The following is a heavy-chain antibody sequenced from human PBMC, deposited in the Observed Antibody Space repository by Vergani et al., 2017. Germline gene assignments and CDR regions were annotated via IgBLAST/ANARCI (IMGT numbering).Heavy chain of an antibody. Sequence: EVQLVDSGGGLIQPGRSLRLSCSASGFTFGDYAMSWVRQAPGKGLEWVAFIRSKVYSETTEYAASVKGRFTISRDDSKSIAYLQMNSLKTEDTVVYYCTRVFSYSSGWYPSDYWGQGTLGTVSS. CDR1: GFTFGDYA. V-gene: IGHV3-49*04. CDR3: TRVFSYSSGWYPSDY. J-gene: IGHJ4*02. CDR2: IRSKVYSETT. D-gene: IGHD6-19*01.